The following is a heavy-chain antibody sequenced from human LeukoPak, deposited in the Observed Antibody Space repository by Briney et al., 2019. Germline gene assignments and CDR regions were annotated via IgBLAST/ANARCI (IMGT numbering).Heavy chain of an antibody. CDR1: GYTFTSYG. D-gene: IGHD3-10*01. J-gene: IGHJ6*02. V-gene: IGHV1-18*01. CDR3: ARRLWFGDYYGMDV. CDR2: ISAYNGNT. Sequence: ASVKVSCKASGYTFTSYGISWVRQAPGQGLEWMGWISAYNGNTNYAQRLQGRVTMTTVTSTSTAYMELRSLRSDDTAVYYCARRLWFGDYYGMDVWGQGTTVTVSS.